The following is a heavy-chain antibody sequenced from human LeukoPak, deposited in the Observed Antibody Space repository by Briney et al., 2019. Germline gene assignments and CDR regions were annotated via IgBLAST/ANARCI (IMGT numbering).Heavy chain of an antibody. D-gene: IGHD6-6*01. J-gene: IGHJ4*02. V-gene: IGHV3-23*01. CDR1: GFTFSNYA. CDR3: AREESSSSGYYFDY. Sequence: PGGSLRLSCAASGFTFSNYAIHWVRQAPGKGLEWVSAISGSGGSTYYADSVKGRFTISRDNSKNTLYLQMNTLRAEDTAVYYCAREESSSSGYYFDYWGQGTLVTVSS. CDR2: ISGSGGST.